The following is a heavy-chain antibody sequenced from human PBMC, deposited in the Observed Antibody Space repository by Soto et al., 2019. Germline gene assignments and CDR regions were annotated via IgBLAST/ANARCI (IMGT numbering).Heavy chain of an antibody. CDR3: ARRIPYSDFFDY. J-gene: IGHJ4*02. V-gene: IGHV4-39*01. CDR2: ICYTGNT. Sequence: QLQFQESGPGLVKPSETLSLICTVFGGSIRFDPYCWDWIRQPPGKGLQWIWTICYTGNTYRNPSPKSRVPIAVESSQNQFSLRLSSVTAADTAVYFCARRIPYSDFFDYWGRGTLVTVSP. D-gene: IGHD3-16*01. CDR1: GGSIRFDPYC.